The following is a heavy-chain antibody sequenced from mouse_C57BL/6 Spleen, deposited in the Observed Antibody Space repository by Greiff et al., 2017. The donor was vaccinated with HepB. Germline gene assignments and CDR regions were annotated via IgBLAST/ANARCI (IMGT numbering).Heavy chain of an antibody. CDR2: IDPETGGT. CDR1: GYTFTDYE. D-gene: IGHD1-1*01. V-gene: IGHV1-15*01. J-gene: IGHJ4*01. CDR3: TRWHSYYYAMDY. Sequence: QVQLQQSGAELVRPGASVTLSCKASGYTFTDYEMHWVKQTPVHGLEWIGAIDPETGGTAYNQKFKGKAILTADKSSSTAYMELRSLTSEDSAVYYCTRWHSYYYAMDYWGQGTSVTVSS.